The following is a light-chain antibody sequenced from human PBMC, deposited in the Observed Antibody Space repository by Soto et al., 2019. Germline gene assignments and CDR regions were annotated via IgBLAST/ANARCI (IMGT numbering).Light chain of an antibody. V-gene: IGKV3-15*01. CDR2: DTS. CDR1: QSVSSN. J-gene: IGKJ1*01. Sequence: IVMTQSPATLSGSPGGRAALSCRASQSVSSNLAWYQQKPGQAPRLLIYDTSTRATGVPTRFSGSRSGADFTLTISRLEPEDFAVYYCQQYGGSPQTFGQGTKVDI. CDR3: QQYGGSPQT.